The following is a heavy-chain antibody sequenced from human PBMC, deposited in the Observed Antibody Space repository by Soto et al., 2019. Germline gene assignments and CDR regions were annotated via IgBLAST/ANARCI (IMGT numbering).Heavy chain of an antibody. CDR3: ATPAESTTVVPYYYGMDV. D-gene: IGHD4-17*01. CDR2: ISYDGSNK. CDR1: GFTFSSYG. V-gene: IGHV3-30*03. J-gene: IGHJ6*02. Sequence: QVQLVESGGGVVQPGRSLRLSCAASGFTFSSYGMHWVRQAPGKGLEWGAVISYDGSNKYYADSVKGRFTISRDNSKNTLYLQMNSLRAEDTAVYYCATPAESTTVVPYYYGMDVWGQGTTVTVSS.